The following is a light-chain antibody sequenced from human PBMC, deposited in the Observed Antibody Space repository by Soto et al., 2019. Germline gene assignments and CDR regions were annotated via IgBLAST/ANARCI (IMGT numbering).Light chain of an antibody. Sequence: QPVLTQSPSASASLGASVKLTCTLSSGHSSFAIAWHQQQPEKGPRYLMKLNSDGSHSKGDGIPDRFSGSRSGAERYLTISSLQSEDEADYYCQTWGTGIRVFSGGTKVTVL. CDR3: QTWGTGIRV. J-gene: IGLJ2*01. CDR1: SGHSSFA. V-gene: IGLV4-69*01. CDR2: LNSDGSH.